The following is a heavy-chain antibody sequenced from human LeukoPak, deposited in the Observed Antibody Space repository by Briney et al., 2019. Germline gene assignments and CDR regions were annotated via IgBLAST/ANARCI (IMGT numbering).Heavy chain of an antibody. V-gene: IGHV4-61*02. Sequence: SQTLSLTCTVAGGSISSGSYYWSWIRQPAGKGLEWIRRIYTSGSTNYNPSPKSPFPISVDTAKNQCSLAASSVTAADTAVYYCARGSDREGATSFDYWGKGTTVTVSS. D-gene: IGHD1-26*01. CDR1: GGSISSGSYY. CDR2: IYTSGST. J-gene: IGHJ4*03. CDR3: ARGSDREGATSFDY.